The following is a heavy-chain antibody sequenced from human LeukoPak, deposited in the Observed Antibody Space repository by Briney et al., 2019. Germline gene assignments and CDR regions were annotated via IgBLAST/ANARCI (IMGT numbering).Heavy chain of an antibody. CDR3: AKRSAAGTVGYFDY. D-gene: IGHD6-13*01. CDR1: GFTFDDYA. Sequence: GRPLRLSCAVSGFTFDDYAMHRVRQVPGKGLEWVSGINWNSDSIGYADSVKGRFTTSRDNTKNSLYLQMNSLRAEDTALYYCAKRSAAGTVGYFDYWGQGSLVTVSS. J-gene: IGHJ4*02. CDR2: INWNSDSI. V-gene: IGHV3-9*01.